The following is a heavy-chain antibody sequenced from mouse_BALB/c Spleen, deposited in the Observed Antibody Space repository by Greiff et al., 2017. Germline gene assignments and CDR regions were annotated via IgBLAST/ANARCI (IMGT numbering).Heavy chain of an antibody. V-gene: IGHV5-17*02. J-gene: IGHJ3*01. Sequence: EVNVVESGGGLVQPGGSRKLSCAASGFTFSSFGMHWVRQAPEKGLEWVAYISSGSSTIYYADTVKGRFTISRDNPKNTLFLQMTSLRSEDTAMYYCARSGDYGSSSWFAYWGQGTLVTVSA. D-gene: IGHD1-1*01. CDR3: ARSGDYGSSSWFAY. CDR1: GFTFSSFG. CDR2: ISSGSSTI.